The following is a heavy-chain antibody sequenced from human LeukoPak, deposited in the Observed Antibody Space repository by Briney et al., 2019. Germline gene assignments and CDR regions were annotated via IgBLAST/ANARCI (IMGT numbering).Heavy chain of an antibody. CDR1: GFNFSDSR. V-gene: IGHV3-7*04. CDR3: VRGDWYFES. D-gene: IGHD2-21*01. Sequence: GGSLRLSCVTSGFNFSDSRMSWVRQAPGKGLQWVANVNRDGTEKHFLDSVEGRFTISRDNAKKSLYLQMSSLRPQDTAVYFCVRGDWYFESWGQGTLVTVSS. J-gene: IGHJ4*02. CDR2: VNRDGTEK.